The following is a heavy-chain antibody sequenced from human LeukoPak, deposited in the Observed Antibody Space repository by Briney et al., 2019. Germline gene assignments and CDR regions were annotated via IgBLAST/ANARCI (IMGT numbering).Heavy chain of an antibody. CDR3: AKGSHYYDSSGVPAYYFDY. D-gene: IGHD3-22*01. CDR2: IINSGVST. J-gene: IGHJ4*02. V-gene: IGHV3-23*01. Sequence: PGGSLRLSCAASGFTFTNYAMSWVRQAPGKGLEWVSEIINSGVSTYLADSVQGRFTISRDDSVNTLYLQMSRLRAEDTAVYYCAKGSHYYDSSGVPAYYFDYWGQGTLVTVSS. CDR1: GFTFTNYA.